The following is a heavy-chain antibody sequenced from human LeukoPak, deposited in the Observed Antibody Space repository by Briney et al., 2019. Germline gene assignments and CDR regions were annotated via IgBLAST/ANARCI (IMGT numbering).Heavy chain of an antibody. D-gene: IGHD6-6*01. J-gene: IGHJ4*02. Sequence: GGSLRLSCAASGFTFSIYGMNWVRQAPGKGLEWVSYISSTSSTIYYADSVKGRFTISRDNAKNSLYLQMNSLRAEDTAVYYCAREGVYPTDYWGQGTLVTVSS. CDR1: GFTFSIYG. CDR3: AREGVYPTDY. CDR2: ISSTSSTI. V-gene: IGHV3-48*01.